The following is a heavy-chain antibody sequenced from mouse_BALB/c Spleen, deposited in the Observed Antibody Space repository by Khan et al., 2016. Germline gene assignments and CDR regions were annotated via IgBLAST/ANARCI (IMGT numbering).Heavy chain of an antibody. CDR1: GYSITRDYA. D-gene: IGHD2-1*01. V-gene: IGHV3-2*02. CDR2: INYSGSN. J-gene: IGHJ4*01. CDR3: ASLYYGNYAAMDY. Sequence: VQLKQSGPGLVKPSQSLSLTCTVTGYSITRDYAWNWIRQFPGNKLEWMGYINYSGSNTYNPSLKSRIPVSRDTSKNQFFLRLISVPAEDTATYYCASLYYGNYAAMDYWGQGTSVTVSS.